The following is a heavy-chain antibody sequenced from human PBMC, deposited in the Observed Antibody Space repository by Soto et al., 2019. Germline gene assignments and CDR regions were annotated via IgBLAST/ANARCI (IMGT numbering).Heavy chain of an antibody. D-gene: IGHD2-2*01. CDR3: VKGNQLLRYYFEY. CDR1: GFTFSNFA. CDR2: ITSNGNNT. Sequence: PGGSLSLSCSASGFTFSNFAMHWVRQAPGKGLQYVSGITSNGNNTYHADSVQGRFTISRDNSKSTLYLQMTSLRVEDTAVYYCVKGNQLLRYYFEYWGRGALVTVSS. V-gene: IGHV3-64D*06. J-gene: IGHJ4*02.